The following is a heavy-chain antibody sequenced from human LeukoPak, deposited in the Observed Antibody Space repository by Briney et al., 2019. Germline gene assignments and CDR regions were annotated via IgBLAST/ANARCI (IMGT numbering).Heavy chain of an antibody. CDR1: GYTFTSYG. J-gene: IGHJ4*02. Sequence: ASVKVSCKASGYTFTSYGISWVRQAPGQGLEWMGWISAYNGNTKYAQKLQGRVTMTTDTSTSTAYMELRSLRSDDTAVYYCARVPGSIAARSPPNYWGQGTLVTVSS. V-gene: IGHV1-18*01. CDR3: ARVPGSIAARSPPNY. D-gene: IGHD6-6*01. CDR2: ISAYNGNT.